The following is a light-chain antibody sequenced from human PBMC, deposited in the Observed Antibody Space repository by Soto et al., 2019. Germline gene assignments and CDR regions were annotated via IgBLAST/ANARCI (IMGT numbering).Light chain of an antibody. J-gene: IGKJ1*01. CDR2: GAS. CDR3: QQYGSSPET. CDR1: QSVSSSS. V-gene: IGKV3-20*01. Sequence: IVLTQSPGTLSLSPGXRATLSCRASQSVSSSSLAWYQQKPGQAPRLLIYGASSRATGIPDRFSGSGSGTDFTLTISGLEPEDFAVYYCQQYGSSPETFGQGTKVDTK.